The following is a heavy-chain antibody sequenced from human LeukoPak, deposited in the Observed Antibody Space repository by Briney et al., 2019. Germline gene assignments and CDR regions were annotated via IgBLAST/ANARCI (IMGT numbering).Heavy chain of an antibody. Sequence: ASVKVSCKASGYTFTAYYIHWVRQAPGQGLEWMGWIKSNSGDTNYVQKFQGRFTMTRDTSMNTVYMELTSLMSDDTALYFCAADKQQLSYFFDYWGQGTLVTVSS. CDR3: AADKQQLSYFFDY. V-gene: IGHV1-2*02. D-gene: IGHD6-13*01. J-gene: IGHJ4*02. CDR2: IKSNSGDT. CDR1: GYTFTAYY.